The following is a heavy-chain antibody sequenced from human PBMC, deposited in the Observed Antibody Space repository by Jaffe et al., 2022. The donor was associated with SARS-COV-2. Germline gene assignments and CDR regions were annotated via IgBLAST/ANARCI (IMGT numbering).Heavy chain of an antibody. CDR3: ARPRSYDYYMDV. D-gene: IGHD2-2*01. J-gene: IGHJ6*03. Sequence: EVQLVESGGGLVQPGGSLRLSCAASGFTFSDHYMDWVRQAPGKGLEWVGRIRNKANSYTTEFAASVKGRFTISRDDSKNSLYLQMNSLKTEDSAVYYCARPRSYDYYMDVWGKGTTVTVSS. CDR1: GFTFSDHY. CDR2: IRNKANSYTT. V-gene: IGHV3-72*01.